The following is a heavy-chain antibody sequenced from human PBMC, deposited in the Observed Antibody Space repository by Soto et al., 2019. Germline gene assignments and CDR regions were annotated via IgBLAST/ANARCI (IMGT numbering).Heavy chain of an antibody. CDR2: ISGSGGST. D-gene: IGHD6-13*01. V-gene: IGHV3-23*01. J-gene: IGHJ6*03. CDR3: AKAYAGYYYYYMDV. CDR1: GFTFSSYA. Sequence: EVQLLESGGGLVQPGGSLRLSCAASGFTFSSYAMSWVRQAPGKGLEWVSAISGSGGSTYYADSVKGLFTITRDNSKNTLYLKRNSLRAEDTAVYYCAKAYAGYYYYYMDVWGKGTTVTVSS.